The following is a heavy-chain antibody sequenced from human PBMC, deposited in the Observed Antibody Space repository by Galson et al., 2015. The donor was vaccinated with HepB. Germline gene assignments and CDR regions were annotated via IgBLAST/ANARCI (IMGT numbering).Heavy chain of an antibody. D-gene: IGHD1-1*01. CDR1: GLIVTTNY. CDR3: ARLTTLMFDM. CDR2: MYSDGGT. V-gene: IGHV3-66*04. J-gene: IGHJ3*02. Sequence: SLRLSCAASGLIVTTNYMTWVRQAPGKGLEWVSVMYSDGGTSYADSVKDRFTISRDNAENTVYLQMNSLRAEDTAVYYCARLTTLMFDMWGQGTLVTVS.